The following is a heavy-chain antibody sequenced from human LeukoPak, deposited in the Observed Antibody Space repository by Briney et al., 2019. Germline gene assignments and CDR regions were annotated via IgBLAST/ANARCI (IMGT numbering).Heavy chain of an antibody. V-gene: IGHV3-23*01. J-gene: IGHJ4*02. CDR1: GFSLRTYG. Sequence: PGGSLRLSCAASGFSLRTYGVIWVRQPPGKGLEWVSGITGTGGSTYYADSVKGRFTVSRDTSKNTLYLQMNSLRAEDTAIYYCAKDHGSAVTGFYYWGQGTLVTVSS. CDR3: AKDHGSAVTGFYY. CDR2: ITGTGGST. D-gene: IGHD3-9*01.